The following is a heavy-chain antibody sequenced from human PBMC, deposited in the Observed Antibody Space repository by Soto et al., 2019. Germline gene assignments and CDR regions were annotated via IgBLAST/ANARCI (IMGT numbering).Heavy chain of an antibody. CDR2: IYYSGST. CDR1: GGSISSYY. V-gene: IGHV4-59*01. J-gene: IGHJ6*02. D-gene: IGHD3-3*01. Sequence: SETLSLTCTVSGGSISSYYWSWIRQPPGKGLEWIGYIYYSGSTNYNPSLKSRVTISVDTSKNQFSLKLSSVTAADTAVYYCARLLYYDFWSGSDSEYYYGMDVWGQGTTVTVS. CDR3: ARLLYYDFWSGSDSEYYYGMDV.